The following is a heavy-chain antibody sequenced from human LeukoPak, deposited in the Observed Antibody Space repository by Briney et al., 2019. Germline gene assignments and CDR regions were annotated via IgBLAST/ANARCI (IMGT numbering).Heavy chain of an antibody. CDR3: ARERDDDPFDI. Sequence: ASVKVSCKASGDSSRTNAIVWLRQAPGQRPEWMGWISAGSGNTEYSQTFQDRLTLTRDTAASTVYMDLSSLRPEDTAVYFCARERDDDPFDIWGQGTLVIVSS. J-gene: IGHJ3*02. D-gene: IGHD1-1*01. V-gene: IGHV1-3*01. CDR1: GDSSRTNA. CDR2: ISAGSGNT.